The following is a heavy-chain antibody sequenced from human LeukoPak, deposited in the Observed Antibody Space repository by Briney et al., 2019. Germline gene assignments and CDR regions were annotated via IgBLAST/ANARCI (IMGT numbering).Heavy chain of an antibody. CDR2: ISGSAHKI. Sequence: GGSLRLSCVASGITFSNYAVSWVRQAPEKGLDWVSVISGSAHKIRYADSVKGRFTISRDNSKNTLYLQMNSLRAEDTAVYYCAKDDYYYGMDVWGQGTTVTVSS. CDR3: AKDDYYYGMDV. CDR1: GITFSNYA. J-gene: IGHJ6*02. V-gene: IGHV3-23*01.